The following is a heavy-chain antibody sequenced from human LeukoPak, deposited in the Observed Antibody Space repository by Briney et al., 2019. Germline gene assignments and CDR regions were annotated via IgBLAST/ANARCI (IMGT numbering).Heavy chain of an antibody. CDR1: GFSFINAW. J-gene: IGHJ5*02. D-gene: IGHD2/OR15-2a*01. CDR3: TTDPDRPLLSLCS. V-gene: IGHV3-15*01. CDR2: IKSKTDGRTT. Sequence: KPGGSLRLSCAASGFSFINAWMIWVRQAPGKGLEWVGRIKSKTDGRTTDYAAPGKGSFTIAREESKNTLYLHMNSLKSEDTAVYYCTTDPDRPLLSLCSWGQGPLVTVSS.